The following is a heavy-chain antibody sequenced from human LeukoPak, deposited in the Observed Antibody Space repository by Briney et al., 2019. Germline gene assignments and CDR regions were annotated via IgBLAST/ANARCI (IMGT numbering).Heavy chain of an antibody. CDR3: ARYGQQLVPDY. J-gene: IGHJ4*02. Sequence: SETLSLTCAVYGGSFSGYYWSWIRQPPGKGLEWIGEINHSGSTNYNPSLKSRVTISVDTSKSQFSLKLSSVTAADTAVYYCARYGQQLVPDYWGQGTLVTVSS. D-gene: IGHD6-6*01. CDR2: INHSGST. V-gene: IGHV4-34*01. CDR1: GGSFSGYY.